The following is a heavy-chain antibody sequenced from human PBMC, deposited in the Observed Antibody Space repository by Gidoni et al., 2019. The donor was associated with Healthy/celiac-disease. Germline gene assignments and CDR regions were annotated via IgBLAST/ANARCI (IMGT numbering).Heavy chain of an antibody. D-gene: IGHD3-22*01. V-gene: IGHV4-59*08. Sequence: QVQLQESGPGLVKPSETLSLTCTVPGGSISSYYWSWIRQPPGKGLEWIGYIYYSGSTTYNPSLKSRVTIAVDTSKNQFSLKLSSVTAADTAVYYCASSERGDYYDSSGLSEYFQHWGQGTLVTVSS. CDR2: IYYSGST. J-gene: IGHJ1*01. CDR1: GGSISSYY. CDR3: ASSERGDYYDSSGLSEYFQH.